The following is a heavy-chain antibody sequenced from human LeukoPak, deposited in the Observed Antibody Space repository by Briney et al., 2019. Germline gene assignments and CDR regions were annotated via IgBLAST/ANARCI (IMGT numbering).Heavy chain of an antibody. CDR1: GFTFSNYW. Sequence: GGSLSLSCAASGFTFSNYWMHWFRQAPGKGLVWVSRINSDGSSRNYADSVKGRLTISRDNAKNTLYLQMNSLRAEDTAVYYCASASSHRIAAGGDYWGQGTLVTVSS. D-gene: IGHD6-13*01. J-gene: IGHJ4*02. V-gene: IGHV3-74*01. CDR2: INSDGSSR. CDR3: ASASSHRIAAGGDY.